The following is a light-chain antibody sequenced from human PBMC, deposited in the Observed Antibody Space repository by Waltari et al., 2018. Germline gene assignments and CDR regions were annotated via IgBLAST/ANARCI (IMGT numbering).Light chain of an antibody. Sequence: QAVVTQEPSLTVSPGGKVTLTCDSNTGAVTRGHYFYWFQQKPGQAPRTLIYDTDHKPSWAPARFSGSLLGGKAALTLSGAQPEDEAEYYCLLSYRGAWVFGGGTRLTVL. CDR1: TGAVTRGHY. J-gene: IGLJ3*02. CDR2: DTD. CDR3: LLSYRGAWV. V-gene: IGLV7-46*01.